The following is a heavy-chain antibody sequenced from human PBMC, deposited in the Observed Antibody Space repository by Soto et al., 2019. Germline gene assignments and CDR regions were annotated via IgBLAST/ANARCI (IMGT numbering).Heavy chain of an antibody. V-gene: IGHV4-59*08. CDR2: IYYSGST. D-gene: IGHD1-26*01. Sequence: QVQLQESGPGLVKPSETLFLTCTVSGASISSYYWSWIRQPPGKGLEWIGYIYYSGSTNYNPSLKSRVTISVEPSKKQFSLKLNSVTAADTAVYYCARYDGYSLFNWFDPWGQGTLVTVSS. CDR3: ARYDGYSLFNWFDP. J-gene: IGHJ5*02. CDR1: GASISSYY.